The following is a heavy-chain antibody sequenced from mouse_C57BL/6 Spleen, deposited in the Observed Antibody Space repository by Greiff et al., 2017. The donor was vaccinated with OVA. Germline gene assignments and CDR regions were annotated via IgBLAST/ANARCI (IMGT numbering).Heavy chain of an antibody. V-gene: IGHV1-26*01. J-gene: IGHJ4*01. CDR1: GYTFTDYY. D-gene: IGHD1-1*01. Sequence: EVQLQQSGPELVKPGASVKISCKASGYTFTDYYMNWVKQSHGKSLEWIGDINPNNGGTSYNQKFKGKATLTVDKSSSTAYMELRSLTSEDSAVYYCARYNYGSRGLYAMDYWGQGTSVTVSS. CDR2: INPNNGGT. CDR3: ARYNYGSRGLYAMDY.